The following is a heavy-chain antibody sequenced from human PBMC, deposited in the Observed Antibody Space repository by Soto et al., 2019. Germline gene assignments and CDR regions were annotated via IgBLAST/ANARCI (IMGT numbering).Heavy chain of an antibody. D-gene: IGHD5-18*01. CDR3: ARTVDAAMDPLDY. J-gene: IGHJ4*02. CDR2: TSDDGDIQ. V-gene: IGHV3-30-3*01. Sequence: PGGSLRLSCAASGFDFRNYAMHWVRQSPGKGPEWVAITSDDGDIQYYADSVRGRFTISRDNSKNTLYLRMTSLRSEDAAVYFCARTVDAAMDPLDYWGQGTLVTVSS. CDR1: GFDFRNYA.